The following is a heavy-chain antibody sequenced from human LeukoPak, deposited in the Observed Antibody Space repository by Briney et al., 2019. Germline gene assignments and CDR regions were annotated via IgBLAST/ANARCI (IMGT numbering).Heavy chain of an antibody. J-gene: IGHJ4*02. CDR1: GGSISSGSYY. CDR3: ARASRTGLGIGSFDY. V-gene: IGHV4-61*02. Sequence: SQTLSLTCTVSGGSISSGSYYWSWIRQPAGKGLEWIGRIYTSGSTYYNPSLKSRVTISVDTSKNQFSLKLSSVTAADTAVYYCARASRTGLGIGSFDYWGQGTLVTVSS. D-gene: IGHD7-27*01. CDR2: IYTSGST.